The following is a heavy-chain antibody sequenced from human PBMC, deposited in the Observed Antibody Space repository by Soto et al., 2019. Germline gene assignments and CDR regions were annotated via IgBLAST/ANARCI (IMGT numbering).Heavy chain of an antibody. CDR1: GFTFSSYA. J-gene: IGHJ3*02. V-gene: IGHV3-23*01. CDR3: ARSGYCSGWPRRGAFDI. Sequence: EVQLLESGGGLVQPGGSLRLSCAASGFTFSSYAMSWVRQAPGKGLEWVSAISGTGGSTYYADSVKGRFTISRDNSKNTLYLQMNSLRAEDMAVYYRARSGYCSGWPRRGAFDIWGQGTMVTVSS. CDR2: ISGTGGST. D-gene: IGHD6-19*01.